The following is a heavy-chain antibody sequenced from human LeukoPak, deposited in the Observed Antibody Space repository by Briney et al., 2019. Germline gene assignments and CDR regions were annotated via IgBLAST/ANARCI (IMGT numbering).Heavy chain of an antibody. D-gene: IGHD6-13*01. Sequence: GESLKISCKGSGYSFTSYWIGWVRQMPGKCLEWMGVIYPGDSDIRYSPSFQGQVTISADKSISTAYLQWSSLKASDTAMYYCASSIAAAGTGAFDIWGQGTMVTVSS. CDR2: IYPGDSDI. CDR3: ASSIAAAGTGAFDI. J-gene: IGHJ3*02. V-gene: IGHV5-51*01. CDR1: GYSFTSYW.